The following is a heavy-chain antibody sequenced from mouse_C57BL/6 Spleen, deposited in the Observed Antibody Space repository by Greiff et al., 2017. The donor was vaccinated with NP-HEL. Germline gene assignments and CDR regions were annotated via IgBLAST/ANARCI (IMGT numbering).Heavy chain of an antibody. CDR2: IDPSDSYT. V-gene: IGHV1-69*01. J-gene: IGHJ2*01. CDR3: ARYVDGYYGY. D-gene: IGHD2-3*01. CDR1: GYTFTSYW. Sequence: QVQLQQPGAELVMPGASVKLSCKASGYTFTSYWMHWVKQRPGQGLEWIGEIDPSDSYTNYNQKFKGKSTLTVDKSSSTAYMQLSSLTSEDSAVYYCARYVDGYYGYWGQGTTLTVSS.